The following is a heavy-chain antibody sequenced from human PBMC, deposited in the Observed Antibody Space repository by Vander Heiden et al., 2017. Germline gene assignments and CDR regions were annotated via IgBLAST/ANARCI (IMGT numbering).Heavy chain of an antibody. V-gene: IGHV3-23*01. CDR3: AKDHARITMIVVVGVFDY. Sequence: EVQLLESGGGLVQPGGSLRLSCAAFGFTFSSYAMSWVRQAPGKGLEWVSAISGSGGSTYYADSVKGRFTISRDNSKNTLYLQMNSLRAEDTAVYYCAKDHARITMIVVVGVFDYWGQGTLVTVSS. J-gene: IGHJ4*02. CDR1: GFTFSSYA. D-gene: IGHD3-22*01. CDR2: ISGSGGST.